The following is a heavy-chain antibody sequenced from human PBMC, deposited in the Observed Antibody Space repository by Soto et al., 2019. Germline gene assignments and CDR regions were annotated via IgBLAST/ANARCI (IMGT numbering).Heavy chain of an antibody. J-gene: IGHJ4*02. D-gene: IGHD6-6*01. CDR3: ARRTSRAARPRYFDY. V-gene: IGHV4-34*01. CDR2: INHSGST. Sequence: SSETLSLTCAVYGGSFSGYYWSWIRQPPGKGLEWIGEINHSGSTNYNPSLKSRVTISVDTSKNQFSLKLSSVTAADTAVYYCARRTSRAARPRYFDYWGQGTLVTVSS. CDR1: GGSFSGYY.